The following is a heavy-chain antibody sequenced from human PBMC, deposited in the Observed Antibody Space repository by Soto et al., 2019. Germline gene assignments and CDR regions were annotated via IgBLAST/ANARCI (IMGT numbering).Heavy chain of an antibody. V-gene: IGHV1-69*01. CDR3: ARAYCSSTSCPYGMDV. CDR2: IMPIFGTI. Sequence: QVHLVQSGAEVKKPGSSVKVSCKASGGTFSKYAISWVRQAPGQGLEWMGGIMPIFGTIKYAQKFQGRVTITADESTSTAYMELSSLRSEDTAVYYCARAYCSSTSCPYGMDVWGQGTTVTVSS. J-gene: IGHJ6*02. CDR1: GGTFSKYA. D-gene: IGHD2-2*01.